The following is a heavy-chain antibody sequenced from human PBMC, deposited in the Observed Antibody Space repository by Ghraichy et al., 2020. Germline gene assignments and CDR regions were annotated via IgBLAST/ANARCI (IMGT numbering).Heavy chain of an antibody. J-gene: IGHJ4*02. CDR3: TRLALNSGDSY. Sequence: GESLNISCAASGFSFSASAMHWVRQASGKGLEWVGRIRIKANFYATEYAASVKGRFTISRDDSKNTAYLQMNSLKTEDTAVYYCTRLALNSGDSYWGQGTLVTGSS. CDR1: GFSFSASA. V-gene: IGHV3-73*01. D-gene: IGHD4-23*01. CDR2: IRIKANFYAT.